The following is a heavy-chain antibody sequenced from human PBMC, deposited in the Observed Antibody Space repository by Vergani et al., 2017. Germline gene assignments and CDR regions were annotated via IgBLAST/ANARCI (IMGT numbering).Heavy chain of an antibody. D-gene: IGHD6-13*01. CDR2: IYTSGST. CDR1: GGSISSGSYY. V-gene: IGHV4-61*02. CDR3: ARDGASSSWSAFDY. Sequence: QVQLQESGPGLVKPSQTLSLTCTVSGGSISSGSYYWSWIRQPAGKGLEWIGRIYTSGSTNYNPSLKSRVTISVDTSKNQFSLKLSSVTAADTAVYYCARDGASSSWSAFDYWGQGTLVTVSS. J-gene: IGHJ4*02.